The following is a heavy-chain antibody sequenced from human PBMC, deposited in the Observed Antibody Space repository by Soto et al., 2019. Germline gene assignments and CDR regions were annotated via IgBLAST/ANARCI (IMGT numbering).Heavy chain of an antibody. V-gene: IGHV3-30-3*01. D-gene: IGHD3-3*01. J-gene: IGHJ4*02. CDR1: GFTFSSYA. CDR2: ISYDGSNK. CDR3: ASGYDFWSGAVPDYFDS. Sequence: QVQLVESGGGVVQPGRCLRLSCAASGFTFSSYAMHWVRQAPGKGLEWVAVISYDGSNKYYADSVKGRFTISRDNSKNTLYLQMNSLRAEDTAVYYCASGYDFWSGAVPDYFDSWGLGTLVTVSS.